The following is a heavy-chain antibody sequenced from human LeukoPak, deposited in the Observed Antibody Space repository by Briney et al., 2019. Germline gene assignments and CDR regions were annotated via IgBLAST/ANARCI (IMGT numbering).Heavy chain of an antibody. CDR3: ARDGIGGTSE. CDR1: GGTFSSYS. D-gene: IGHD1-7*01. Sequence: SVKVSCKASGGTFSSYSISWVRQAPGQGLEWMGGIIPIVGTANYAQKFQGRVTITADESTSTAYMELSSLRAEDTAVYYCARDGIGGTSEWGQGTLVTVSS. V-gene: IGHV1-69*13. J-gene: IGHJ4*02. CDR2: IIPIVGTA.